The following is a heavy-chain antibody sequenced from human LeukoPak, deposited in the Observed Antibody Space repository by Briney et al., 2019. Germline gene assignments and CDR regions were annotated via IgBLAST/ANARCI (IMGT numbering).Heavy chain of an antibody. D-gene: IGHD6-13*01. CDR3: ARSAAADYYFDY. CDR1: GFTFSSYN. Sequence: GGSLRPSCAASGFTFSSYNMNWVRQAPGKGLEWVSSITSGSSYIYYADSVKGRFTISRDNAKNSLYLQMNSLRAEDTAVYYCARSAAADYYFDYWGQGTLVTVSS. J-gene: IGHJ4*02. V-gene: IGHV3-21*01. CDR2: ITSGSSYI.